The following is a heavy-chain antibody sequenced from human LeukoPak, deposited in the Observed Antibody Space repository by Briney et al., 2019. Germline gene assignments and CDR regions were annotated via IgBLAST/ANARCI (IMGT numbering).Heavy chain of an antibody. CDR2: INPNSGGT. Sequence: ASVKVSCKASGYTFTGYYMHWVRQAPGQGLEWMGWINPNSGGTNYAQKFQGRVTMTRDTSISTAYMELSRLRSDDTAVYYCARSIAAAGHFDYWGQRTLVTVSS. D-gene: IGHD6-13*01. J-gene: IGHJ4*02. CDR3: ARSIAAAGHFDY. V-gene: IGHV1-2*02. CDR1: GYTFTGYY.